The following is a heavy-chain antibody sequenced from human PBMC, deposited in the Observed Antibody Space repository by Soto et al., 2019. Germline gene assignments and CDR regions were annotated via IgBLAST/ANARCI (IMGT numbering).Heavy chain of an antibody. Sequence: SETLSLTCTVSGGSISNYYCNWIRQPAGEGLEWIGRIDTSGSTNYNPSLKSRVTMSVDTSKQEFSLKLSSVTAADTALYYCARGGQDFWSGPFDYWGRGALVTVSS. V-gene: IGHV4-4*07. J-gene: IGHJ4*02. CDR2: IDTSGST. CDR3: ARGGQDFWSGPFDY. CDR1: GGSISNYY. D-gene: IGHD3-3*01.